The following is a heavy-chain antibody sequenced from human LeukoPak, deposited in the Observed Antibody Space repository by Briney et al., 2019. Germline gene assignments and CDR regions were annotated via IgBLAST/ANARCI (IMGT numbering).Heavy chain of an antibody. CDR1: GFTFSSYG. D-gene: IGHD4-17*01. J-gene: IGHJ6*02. CDR3: ARVRYGELDV. Sequence: GGSLRLSCAASGFTFSSYGMSWVRQAPGKGLGWVSSMSGSGGSTYYADSVKGRFTISRDDSKNTLYLQMNRLRAEDTAVYYCARVRYGELDVWGQGTTVTVSS. CDR2: MSGSGGST. V-gene: IGHV3-23*01.